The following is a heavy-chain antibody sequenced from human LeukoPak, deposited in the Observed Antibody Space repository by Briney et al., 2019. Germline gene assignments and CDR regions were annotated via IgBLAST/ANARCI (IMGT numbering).Heavy chain of an antibody. V-gene: IGHV1-69*05. J-gene: IGHJ4*02. CDR2: IIPIFGTA. CDR1: GGTFSSYA. Sequence: SVKVSCKASGGTFSSYAISWVRQAPGQGLEWMGGIIPIFGTANYAQKFQGRVTITTDESTSTAYMELSSLRSEDTAVYYCARGTITWELRSAHYFDYWGQGTLVTVSS. CDR3: ARGTITWELRSAHYFDY. D-gene: IGHD5-24*01.